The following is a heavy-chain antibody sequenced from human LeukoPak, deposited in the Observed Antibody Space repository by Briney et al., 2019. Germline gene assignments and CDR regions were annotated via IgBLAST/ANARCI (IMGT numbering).Heavy chain of an antibody. V-gene: IGHV3-23*01. CDR1: GFTFSSYA. Sequence: GGSLRLSCTASGFTFSSYAMSWVRQAPGKGLEWVSAISGSGGSTYYADSVKARFTISRDNSKDTLYLQMNSLRAEDTAVYYCAKGVRFLDYFDYWGQGTLVTVSS. CDR3: AKGVRFLDYFDY. D-gene: IGHD3-3*01. CDR2: ISGSGGST. J-gene: IGHJ4*02.